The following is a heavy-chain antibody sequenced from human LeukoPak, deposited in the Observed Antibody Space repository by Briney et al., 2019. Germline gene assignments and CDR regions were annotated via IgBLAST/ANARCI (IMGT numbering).Heavy chain of an antibody. CDR1: GFTFSSYE. V-gene: IGHV3-48*03. D-gene: IGHD5-24*01. J-gene: IGHJ4*02. Sequence: GGSLRLFCAASGFTFSSYEMNWVRQAPGKGLEWVSYISSSGSTIYYADSVKGRFTISRDNAKNSLYLQMNSLRPEDTAVYYCARDESRDGYNNYWGQGTLVTVSS. CDR2: ISSSGSTI. CDR3: ARDESRDGYNNY.